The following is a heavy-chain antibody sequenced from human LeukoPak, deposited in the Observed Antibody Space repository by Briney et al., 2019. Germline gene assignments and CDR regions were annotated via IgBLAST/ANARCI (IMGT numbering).Heavy chain of an antibody. Sequence: AGGSLRLSCAASGFTFSSNAMSWVRQAPGKGLEWVSTISGSGGSTYDADSVKGRFTISRDNSKNTLYLQVNSLRAEDTAVYYCAKGGCSGGSCYSGFMDNWGQGTLVTVSS. CDR1: GFTFSSNA. V-gene: IGHV3-23*01. CDR2: ISGSGGST. D-gene: IGHD2-15*01. J-gene: IGHJ4*02. CDR3: AKGGCSGGSCYSGFMDN.